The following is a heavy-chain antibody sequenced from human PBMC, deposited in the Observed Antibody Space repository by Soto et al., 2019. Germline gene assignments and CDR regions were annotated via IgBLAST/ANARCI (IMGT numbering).Heavy chain of an antibody. CDR2: IYHSGST. CDR1: GGSSSIGVYS. J-gene: IGHJ5*02. V-gene: IGHV4-30-2*01. Sequence: AVSGTCVDFGGSSSIGVYSWSLIRQPPGKGLEWIGYIYHSGSTYYNPSLKSRVTISVDRSKNQFSLKLSSVTAADTAVYYCASNLGPQRHNWFDPSGQGTQASGTS. CDR3: ASNLGPQRHNWFDP. D-gene: IGHD1-26*01.